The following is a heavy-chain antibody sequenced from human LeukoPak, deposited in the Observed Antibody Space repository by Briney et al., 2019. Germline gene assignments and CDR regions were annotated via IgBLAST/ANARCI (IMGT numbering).Heavy chain of an antibody. V-gene: IGHV3-7*01. D-gene: IGHD3-22*01. CDR2: IKQDGSEK. CDR1: GFTFSSYW. CDR3: ARDRDSSGFVRKADY. Sequence: GGSLRLSCAASGFTFSSYWMSSVRQAPGKGLEWVANIKQDGSEKYYVDSVKGRFTISRDNAKNSLYLQMNSLRAEDTAVYYCARDRDSSGFVRKADYWGQGTLVTVSS. J-gene: IGHJ4*02.